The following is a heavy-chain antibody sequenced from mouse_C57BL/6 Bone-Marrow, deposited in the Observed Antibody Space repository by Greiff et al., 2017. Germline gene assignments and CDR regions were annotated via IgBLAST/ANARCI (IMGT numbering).Heavy chain of an antibody. CDR2: IHPNSGST. Sequence: QVQLQQPGAELVKPGASVMLSCKASGYTFTSYWMHWVKQRPGQGLEWIGMIHPNSGSTNYNEKFKSKATLTVDKSSRTAYMQLSSLTSEDSAVYYCARINSYYGSYCFDYWGQGTTLTVSS. CDR3: ARINSYYGSYCFDY. V-gene: IGHV1-64*01. CDR1: GYTFTSYW. J-gene: IGHJ2*01. D-gene: IGHD1-1*01.